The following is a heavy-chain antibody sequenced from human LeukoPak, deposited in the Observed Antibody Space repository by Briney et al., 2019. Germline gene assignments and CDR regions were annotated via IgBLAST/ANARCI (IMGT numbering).Heavy chain of an antibody. Sequence: SQTLSLTCTVSGGSISSGDYYWRWLRQPPGKGLEWIGYIYYSGSTHYNPSLKSRVTISVDTSKNQFSLKLSSVTAADTAVYYCARDDDYGGKLDYWGQGTLVTVSS. CDR1: GGSISSGDYY. J-gene: IGHJ4*02. D-gene: IGHD4-23*01. V-gene: IGHV4-30-4*01. CDR3: ARDDDYGGKLDY. CDR2: IYYSGST.